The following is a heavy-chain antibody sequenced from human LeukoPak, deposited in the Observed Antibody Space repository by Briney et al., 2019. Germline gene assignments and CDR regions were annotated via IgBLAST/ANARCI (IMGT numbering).Heavy chain of an antibody. CDR3: ARDPTNTSGRYAYHDY. J-gene: IGHJ4*02. V-gene: IGHV1-18*04. D-gene: IGHD6-19*01. CDR2: VSCFNGDT. CDR1: GYTFNHHG. Sequence: ASVKVSCKGSGYTFNHHGISWVRQAPGQGLEWMGWVSCFNGDTHYAQKFQGRVTMTRDTSTTTAYMELRSLRSDDTALYYCARDPTNTSGRYAYHDYWGQGPLVTVSS.